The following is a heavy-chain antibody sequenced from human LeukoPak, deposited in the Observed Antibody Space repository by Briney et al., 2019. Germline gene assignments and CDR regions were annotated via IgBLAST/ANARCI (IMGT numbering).Heavy chain of an antibody. Sequence: SETLSLTCTVSGGSISSSNSYWGWIRQPPGKGLGWIGSIHYSGSTYYNPSLKGRVTISVDTSKNQFFLKLSSVTAADTAVYYCARLYYYDSSGYVDYWGQGTLVAVSS. CDR2: IHYSGST. CDR3: ARLYYYDSSGYVDY. V-gene: IGHV4-39*01. CDR1: GGSISSSNSY. D-gene: IGHD3-22*01. J-gene: IGHJ4*02.